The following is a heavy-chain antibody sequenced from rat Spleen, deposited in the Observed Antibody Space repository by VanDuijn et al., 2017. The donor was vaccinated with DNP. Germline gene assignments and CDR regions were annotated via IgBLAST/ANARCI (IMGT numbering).Heavy chain of an antibody. J-gene: IGHJ4*01. D-gene: IGHD1-9*01. Sequence: EVQLVESGGGIVQPGRSLKLSCAASGFTFSKYGMAWVRQAPTKGLEWVASITTSGDGTYYRDSVKGRLTISRDNAESTLYLQMDSLRSEDTATYYCTTATGRTNAMDAWGQGTSVTVSS. CDR3: TTATGRTNAMDA. CDR1: GFTFSKYG. CDR2: ITTSGDGT. V-gene: IGHV5-27*01.